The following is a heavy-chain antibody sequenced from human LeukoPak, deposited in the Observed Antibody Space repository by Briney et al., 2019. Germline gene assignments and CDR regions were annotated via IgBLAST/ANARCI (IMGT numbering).Heavy chain of an antibody. D-gene: IGHD3-10*01. V-gene: IGHV1-2*02. CDR3: AREGYYGSGSYYPH. CDR1: GYTFTGYY. J-gene: IGHJ4*02. CDR2: INPNSGGT. Sequence: ASVKVSCRASGYTFTGYYMHWVRQAPGQGLEWMIWINPNSGGTNYAQKFQGRVTMTRDTSISTAYMELSRLRSDDTAVYYCAREGYYGSGSYYPHWGQGTLVTVSS.